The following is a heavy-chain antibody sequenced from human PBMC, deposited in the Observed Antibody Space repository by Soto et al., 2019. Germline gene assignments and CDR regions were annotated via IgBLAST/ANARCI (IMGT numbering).Heavy chain of an antibody. CDR2: ISSTTNYI. CDR1: GFTFTRYS. V-gene: IGHV3-21*01. CDR3: ARESEDLTSNFDY. Sequence: EVQLVESGGGLVKPGGSLRLSCAASGFTFTRYSMNWVRQAPGKGLEWVSSISSTTNYIYYADSMKGRFTVSRDNAKNSVYLDMNSQSAEDTAVYYCARESEDLTSNFDYWGQGTLVTVSS. J-gene: IGHJ4*02.